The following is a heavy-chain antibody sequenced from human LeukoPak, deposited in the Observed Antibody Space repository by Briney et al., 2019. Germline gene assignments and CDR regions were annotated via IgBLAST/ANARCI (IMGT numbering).Heavy chain of an antibody. J-gene: IGHJ5*02. D-gene: IGHD2-15*01. CDR3: ARDRGGVVSPNWFDP. CDR2: ISAYNGNT. Sequence: GASVKVSCKASGYTFTSYGISWVRQAPGQGLEWMGWISAYNGNTNYAQKLQGRVTMTTDTSTSTAYMELRSLRSDDTAVYYCARDRGGVVSPNWFDPWGQGTLVTVSS. V-gene: IGHV1-18*01. CDR1: GYTFTSYG.